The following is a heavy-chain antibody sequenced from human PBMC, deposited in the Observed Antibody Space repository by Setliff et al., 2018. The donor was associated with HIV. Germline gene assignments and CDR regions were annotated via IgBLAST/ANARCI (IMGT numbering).Heavy chain of an antibody. J-gene: IGHJ6*03. CDR3: ARQITMVRGVYQPYYYYYMDV. V-gene: IGHV4-34*01. CDR1: GGSFTDIGGSFTDYY. CDR2: INHSGST. Sequence: SETLSLTCAVFGGSFTDIGGSFTDYYWIWIRQPPGKGLEWIGEINHSGSTHYNPSLKSRFTISVDTSKNQFSLKVNSVTAADTAVYYCARQITMVRGVYQPYYYYYMDVWGKGTTVTVSS. D-gene: IGHD3-10*01.